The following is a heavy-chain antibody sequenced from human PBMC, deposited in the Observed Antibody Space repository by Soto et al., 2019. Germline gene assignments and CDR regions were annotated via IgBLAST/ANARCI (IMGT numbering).Heavy chain of an antibody. J-gene: IGHJ5*02. V-gene: IGHV4-59*08. Sequence: SETLSLTCTVSGGSISSYYWSWIRQPPGKGLEWIGYIYYSGSTNYNPSLKSRVTISVDTSKNQFSLKLSSVTAADTAVYYCARHLPGGAAAAPWGQGTLVTVSS. D-gene: IGHD6-13*01. CDR2: IYYSGST. CDR3: ARHLPGGAAAAP. CDR1: GGSISSYY.